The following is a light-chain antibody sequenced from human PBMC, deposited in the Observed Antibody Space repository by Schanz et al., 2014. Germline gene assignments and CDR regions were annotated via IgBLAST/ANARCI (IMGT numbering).Light chain of an antibody. V-gene: IGKV3D-20*02. CDR1: QSLSSSY. CDR3: QHRSSWQWT. CDR2: DIS. Sequence: EIVLTQSPGTLSLSPGARATLSCRASQSLSSSYLAWYQQKPGQAPRLLIHDISNRATGIPARFSGSGSGTDFTLTISSLEPEDFAVYFCQHRSSWQWTFGQGTKVDI. J-gene: IGKJ1*01.